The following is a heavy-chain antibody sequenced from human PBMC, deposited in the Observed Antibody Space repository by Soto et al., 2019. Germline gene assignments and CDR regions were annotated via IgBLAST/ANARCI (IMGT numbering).Heavy chain of an antibody. Sequence: QVQLVESGGGVVQPGRSLRLSCAASGFTFSSYAMHWVRQAPGKGLEWVAVISYDGSNKYYADSVKGRFTISRDNSKNTRYLQMNSLRAEDTAVYYCARDAVAGHWGQGTLVTVSS. D-gene: IGHD6-19*01. CDR1: GFTFSSYA. CDR2: ISYDGSNK. CDR3: ARDAVAGH. J-gene: IGHJ4*02. V-gene: IGHV3-30-3*01.